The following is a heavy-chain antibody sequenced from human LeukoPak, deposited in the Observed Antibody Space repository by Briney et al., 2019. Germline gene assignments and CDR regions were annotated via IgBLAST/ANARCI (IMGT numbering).Heavy chain of an antibody. J-gene: IGHJ4*02. CDR2: IYSGGST. Sequence: PGGSLRLSCAASGFTVSSNYMSWVRQAPGKGLEWVSVIYSGGSTYYADSVRGRFTISRDNSKNTLYLQMNSLRAEDTAVYYCAREDDSSGSLDYWGQGTLVTVSS. CDR3: AREDDSSGSLDY. D-gene: IGHD3-22*01. CDR1: GFTVSSNY. V-gene: IGHV3-53*01.